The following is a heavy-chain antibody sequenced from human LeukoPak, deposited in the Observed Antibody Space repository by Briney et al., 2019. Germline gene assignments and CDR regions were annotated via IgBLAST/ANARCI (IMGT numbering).Heavy chain of an antibody. Sequence: SETLSLTCTVSGGSISSYYWSWIRQPPGKGLEWIGYIYYSGSTNYNPSLKSRVTISVDTSKNQFSLKLSSVTAADTAVYYCARMHGYYYSMDVWGKGTTVTISS. CDR2: IYYSGST. J-gene: IGHJ6*03. CDR3: ARMHGYYYSMDV. CDR1: GGSISSYY. V-gene: IGHV4-59*01.